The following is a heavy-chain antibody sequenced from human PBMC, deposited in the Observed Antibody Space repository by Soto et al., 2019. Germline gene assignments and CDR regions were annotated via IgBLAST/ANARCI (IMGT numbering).Heavy chain of an antibody. CDR1: GYTFTNSG. CDR3: AREDYYDSSGYLPVRYYFGMDV. D-gene: IGHD3-22*01. CDR2: IGAYNGHT. J-gene: IGHJ6*02. Sequence: ASVKVSCKASGYTFTNSGISWVRQAPGQGLEWMGWIGAYNGHTRYAQKLQGRVTMTTDTSTSTAYMELRSLKSDDTAVYYCAREDYYDSSGYLPVRYYFGMDVWGQGTTVTVSS. V-gene: IGHV1-18*01.